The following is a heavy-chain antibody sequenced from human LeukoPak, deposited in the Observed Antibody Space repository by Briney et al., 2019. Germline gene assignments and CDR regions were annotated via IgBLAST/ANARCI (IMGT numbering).Heavy chain of an antibody. CDR3: ARDRGYSAFDI. CDR2: IYHSGST. D-gene: IGHD6-13*01. Sequence: PTETLSFTCAVSGGSISSSNWWSWVRQPPGKGLGWIGEIYHSGSTNYNPSLKSRVTISVDKSKNQFSLKLSSVTAADTAVYYCARDRGYSAFDIWGQGTMVTVSS. V-gene: IGHV4-4*02. J-gene: IGHJ3*02. CDR1: GGSISSSNW.